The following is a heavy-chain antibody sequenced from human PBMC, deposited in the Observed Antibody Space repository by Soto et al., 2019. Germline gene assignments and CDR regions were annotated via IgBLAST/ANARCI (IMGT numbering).Heavy chain of an antibody. CDR3: ARDRYCSGGSCYPRWFDP. CDR1: GGSFSGYY. Sequence: QVQLQQWGAGLLKPSETLSLTCAVYGGSFSGYYWSWIRQPPGKGLEWIGEINLSGSTNYNPSLKSRVTISVDTSKNQFSLKLSSVTAADTAVYYCARDRYCSGGSCYPRWFDPWGQGTLVTVSS. D-gene: IGHD2-15*01. CDR2: INLSGST. J-gene: IGHJ5*02. V-gene: IGHV4-34*01.